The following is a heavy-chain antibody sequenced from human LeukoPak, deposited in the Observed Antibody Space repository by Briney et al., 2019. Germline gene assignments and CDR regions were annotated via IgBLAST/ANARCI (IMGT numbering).Heavy chain of an antibody. CDR3: ARSPSDYGDFIDY. Sequence: ASVKVSCKASGYTLTGYYMHWVRQAPGQGLEWMGWINPNSGGTNYAQKFQGRVTMTRDTSISTAYMELSRLRSDDTAVYYCARSPSDYGDFIDYWGKGTLVTVSS. D-gene: IGHD4-17*01. V-gene: IGHV1-2*02. CDR2: INPNSGGT. J-gene: IGHJ4*02. CDR1: GYTLTGYY.